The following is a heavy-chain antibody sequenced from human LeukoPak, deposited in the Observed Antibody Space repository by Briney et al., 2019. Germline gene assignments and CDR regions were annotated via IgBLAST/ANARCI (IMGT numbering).Heavy chain of an antibody. CDR1: GFTFDDYA. Sequence: GGSLRLSCAASGFTFDDYAMHWVRHAPGKGLEWVSGISWNSGSIGYADSVKGRFTISRDNAKNSLYLQMNSLRAEDTALYYCAKGLLSSSWSPLGFDPWGQGTLVTVSS. V-gene: IGHV3-9*01. D-gene: IGHD6-13*01. J-gene: IGHJ5*02. CDR2: ISWNSGSI. CDR3: AKGLLSSSWSPLGFDP.